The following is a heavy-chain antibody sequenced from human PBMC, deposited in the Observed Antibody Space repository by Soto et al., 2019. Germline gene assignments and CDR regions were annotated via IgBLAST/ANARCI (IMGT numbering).Heavy chain of an antibody. CDR1: GGTFSSHD. CDR3: ARDTTVTTRYYYYGMDV. D-gene: IGHD4-4*01. CDR2: IIPIFGTA. Sequence: SLQGSCKASGGTFSSHDINCVRQAPGQGLEWMGGIIPIFGTANYAQKFQGRVTITADKSTSTAYMELSSLRSEDTAVYYCARDTTVTTRYYYYGMDVWGQGTTVTVSS. V-gene: IGHV1-69*06. J-gene: IGHJ6*02.